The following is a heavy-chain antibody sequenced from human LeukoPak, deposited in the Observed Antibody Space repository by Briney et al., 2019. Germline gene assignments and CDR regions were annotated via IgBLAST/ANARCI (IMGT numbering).Heavy chain of an antibody. D-gene: IGHD2-2*01. CDR3: AKDPEIVVVPAAIWFDP. J-gene: IGHJ5*02. Sequence: GGSLRLSCAASGFTFSSYAMSWVRQAPGKGLEWVSAISGSGGSTYYADSVKGRFTISRDNSKNTLYLQMNSLRAEDTAVYYCAKDPEIVVVPAAIWFDPWGQGTLVTVSS. V-gene: IGHV3-23*01. CDR2: ISGSGGST. CDR1: GFTFSSYA.